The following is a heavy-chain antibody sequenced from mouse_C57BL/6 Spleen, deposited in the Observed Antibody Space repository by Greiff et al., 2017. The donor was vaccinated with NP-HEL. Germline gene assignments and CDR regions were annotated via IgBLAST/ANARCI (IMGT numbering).Heavy chain of an antibody. Sequence: VQLQQSGAELVMPGASVKLSCKASGYTFTSYWMHWVKQRPGQGLEWIGEIDPSDSYTNYNQKFKGKSTLTVDKSSSTAYMQLSSLTSEDSAVYYCARGEYYGSSYPWYFDVWGTGTTVTVSS. CDR1: GYTFTSYW. CDR3: ARGEYYGSSYPWYFDV. J-gene: IGHJ1*03. CDR2: IDPSDSYT. V-gene: IGHV1-69*01. D-gene: IGHD1-1*01.